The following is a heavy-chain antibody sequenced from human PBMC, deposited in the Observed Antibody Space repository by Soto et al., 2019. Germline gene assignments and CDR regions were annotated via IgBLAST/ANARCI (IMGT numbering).Heavy chain of an antibody. J-gene: IGHJ3*02. CDR1: GGSISSYY. V-gene: IGHV4-59*01. D-gene: IGHD3-10*01. Sequence: QVQLQESGPGLVKPSETLSLTCTVSGGSISSYYWSWIRQPPGKGLEWSGYIYYSGSTNYNPSLKSRVTISVDMSKNQFSLKLSSVTAADTAVYYCARVGRGVIHAFDIWGQGTMVTVSS. CDR3: ARVGRGVIHAFDI. CDR2: IYYSGST.